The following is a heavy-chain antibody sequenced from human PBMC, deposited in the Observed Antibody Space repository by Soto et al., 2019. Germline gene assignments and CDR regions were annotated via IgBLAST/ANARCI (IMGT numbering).Heavy chain of an antibody. Sequence: VGSLRLCEGASGGKCTGLSRNWVRQAPGKGLESVSSISSTTNYIYYADSVKGRFTISRDNAKNSLYLQMNCLRAEDTAVYYCARDQAWRQGT. CDR1: GGKCTGLS. CDR3: ARDQA. J-gene: IGHJ5*02. CDR2: ISSTTNYI. V-gene: IGHV3-21*04.